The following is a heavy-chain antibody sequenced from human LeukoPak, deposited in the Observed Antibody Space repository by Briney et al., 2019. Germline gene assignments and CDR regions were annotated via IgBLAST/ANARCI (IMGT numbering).Heavy chain of an antibody. CDR2: ISSNGGST. Sequence: GGSLRLSCSASGFTFSGYAMHWVRQAPGKGLEYVSAISSNGGSTYYADSVKGRFTISSDNSKNTLYLQMSSLRAEDTAVYYCVKGPAAMVDFDYWGQGTLVTVSS. V-gene: IGHV3-64D*06. J-gene: IGHJ4*02. CDR3: VKGPAAMVDFDY. CDR1: GFTFSGYA. D-gene: IGHD4/OR15-4a*01.